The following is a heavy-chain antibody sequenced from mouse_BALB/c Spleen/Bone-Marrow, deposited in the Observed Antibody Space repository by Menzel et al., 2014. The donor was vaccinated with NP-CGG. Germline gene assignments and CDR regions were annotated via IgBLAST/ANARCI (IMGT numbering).Heavy chain of an antibody. V-gene: IGHV14-3*02. CDR1: GFNIKDTY. CDR2: IDPANGNT. Sequence: VQLQQSGAELVKPGASVKLSCTASGFNIKDTYMHWVKQRPEQGLEWIGRIDPANGNTKYDPKFQGKATITADTSSNTDCLQLSSLTSEDTAVYYCARGYYDYDLDYWGRGTALTVSS. J-gene: IGHJ2*01. D-gene: IGHD2-4*01. CDR3: ARGYYDYDLDY.